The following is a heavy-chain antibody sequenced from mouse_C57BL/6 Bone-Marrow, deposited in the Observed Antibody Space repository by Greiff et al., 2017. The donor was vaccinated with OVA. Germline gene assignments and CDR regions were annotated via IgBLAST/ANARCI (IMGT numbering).Heavy chain of an antibody. CDR1: EYEFPSHD. D-gene: IGHD1-1*01. V-gene: IGHV5-2*03. CDR2: INSDGGST. CDR3: ARYITPYYAMDY. J-gene: IGHJ4*01. Sequence: EVKVEESGGGLVQPGESLKLSCESNEYEFPSHDMSWVRKTPEKRLELVAAINSDGGSTYYPDTMERRFIISRDNTKKTLYLQMSSLRSEDTALYYCARYITPYYAMDYWGQGTSVTVSS.